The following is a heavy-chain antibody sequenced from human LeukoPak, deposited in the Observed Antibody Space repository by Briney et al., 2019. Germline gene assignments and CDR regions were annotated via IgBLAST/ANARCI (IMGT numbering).Heavy chain of an antibody. CDR1: GYTFTGYY. V-gene: IGHV1-2*06. CDR3: AIQDGYDSDAFDI. J-gene: IGHJ3*02. CDR2: INPNSGGT. Sequence: ASVKVSCKASGYTFTGYYMHWVRQAPGQGLEWMGRINPNSGGTNYAQKFQGRVTMTRDTSISTAYMELSRLSSDDTAVYYCAIQDGYDSDAFDIWGQGTMVTVSS. D-gene: IGHD5-24*01.